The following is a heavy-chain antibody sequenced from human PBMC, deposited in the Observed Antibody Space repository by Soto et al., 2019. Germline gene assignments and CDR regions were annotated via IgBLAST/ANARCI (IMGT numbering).Heavy chain of an antibody. Sequence: GGSLRLSCAASQFTFSTYAITWVRQAPGKGLEWVSLISGSGGSTYYADPVKGRFTISRDNSKNTLYLQMDSLRADDTAVYYCAKVHGSGNYHNFPDYWGQGTLVTVSS. CDR2: ISGSGGST. CDR1: QFTFSTYA. J-gene: IGHJ4*02. CDR3: AKVHGSGNYHNFPDY. V-gene: IGHV3-23*01. D-gene: IGHD3-10*01.